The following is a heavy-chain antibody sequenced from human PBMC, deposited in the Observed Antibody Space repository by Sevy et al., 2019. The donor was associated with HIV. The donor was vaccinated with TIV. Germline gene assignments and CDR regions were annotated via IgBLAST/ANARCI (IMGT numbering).Heavy chain of an antibody. D-gene: IGHD3-22*01. V-gene: IGHV4-30-4*01. J-gene: IGHJ4*02. CDR3: VRYYDSSSYFDS. CDR2: IFYSATT. CDR1: GGSIRSDIYY. Sequence: SETLSLTCTVSGGSIRSDIYYWSWIRQPPGMGLEWIGYIFYSATTYYNPSLKSRVTMSVDTSKSQFSLKLSSVTAADTAVYYCVRYYDSSSYFDSWGQGTLVTVSS.